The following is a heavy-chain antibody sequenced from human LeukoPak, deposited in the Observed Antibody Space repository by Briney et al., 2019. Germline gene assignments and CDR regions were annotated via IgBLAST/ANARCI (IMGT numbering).Heavy chain of an antibody. V-gene: IGHV3-21*01. D-gene: IGHD5-12*01. J-gene: IGHJ4*02. CDR2: ISSSSSYI. Sequence: PGGSLRLSCAASGFTFSSYSMNWVRQAPGKGLEWVSSISSSSSYIYYADSVKGRFTISRDNAKNSLYLQMNSLRAEDTAVYYCAREDIVATIDYWGQGTLLSVSS. CDR3: AREDIVATIDY. CDR1: GFTFSSYS.